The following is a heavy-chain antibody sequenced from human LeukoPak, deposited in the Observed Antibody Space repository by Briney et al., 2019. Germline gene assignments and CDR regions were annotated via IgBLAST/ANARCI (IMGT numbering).Heavy chain of an antibody. CDR3: ARGVGVIVVVITTATGY. Sequence: ASVKVSCKASGYTFTSYYMHWVRQAPGQGLEWMGIINPSGGSTSYAQKFQGRVTMTRDTSTSTVYMELSSLRSEDTAVYYCARGVGVIVVVITTATGYWGQGTLVTVSS. V-gene: IGHV1-46*01. J-gene: IGHJ4*02. CDR1: GYTFTSYY. CDR2: INPSGGST. D-gene: IGHD3-22*01.